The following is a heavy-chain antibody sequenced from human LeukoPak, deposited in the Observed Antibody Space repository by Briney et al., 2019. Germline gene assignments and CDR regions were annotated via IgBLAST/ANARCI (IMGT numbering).Heavy chain of an antibody. CDR2: TSGDEDST. J-gene: IGHJ4*02. Sequence: GGSLRLSCAASGLTFKSFAMSWVRQAPGKGLEWLAVTSGDEDSTHYADSVRGRFVISTDNSKNSLFLQMNSLRADDTAVYYCTIDLMTGFSSGWHFGYWGQGTLVTVSS. V-gene: IGHV3-23*01. CDR3: TIDLMTGFSSGWHFGY. D-gene: IGHD6-19*01. CDR1: GLTFKSFA.